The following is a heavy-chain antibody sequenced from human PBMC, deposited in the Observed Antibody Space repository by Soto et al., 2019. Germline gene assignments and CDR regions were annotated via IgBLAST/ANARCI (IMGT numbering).Heavy chain of an antibody. CDR1: GDSVSSCCYY. CDR2: IYYSGST. CDR3: ARVLIGGRSRWSDYYYYGMDV. V-gene: IGHV4-61*01. D-gene: IGHD3-16*01. J-gene: IGHJ6*02. Sequence: ASQTLSLTCPVSGDSVSSCCYYWNWIRQPPGKGLEGIGYIYYSGSTNYNPSLKSRVTISVDTSKNQFSLKLSSVTAADTAVYYCARVLIGGRSRWSDYYYYGMDVWGQGPTVTVP.